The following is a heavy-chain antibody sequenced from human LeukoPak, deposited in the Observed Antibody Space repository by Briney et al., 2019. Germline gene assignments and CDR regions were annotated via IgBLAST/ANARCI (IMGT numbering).Heavy chain of an antibody. D-gene: IGHD4-11*01. CDR3: AREYDSRARFDS. CDR2: IGYSGSPI. CDR1: GDSFISHT. J-gene: IGHJ4*02. V-gene: IGHV3-48*01. Sequence: GGSLRLSCAGSGDSFISHTMIWVRQAPGKGLEWISYIGYSGSPIYYADSVKGRFGISRDDAKTSLYLHTNSLRAEDTAFYYCAREYDSRARFDSWGQGILVTVSS.